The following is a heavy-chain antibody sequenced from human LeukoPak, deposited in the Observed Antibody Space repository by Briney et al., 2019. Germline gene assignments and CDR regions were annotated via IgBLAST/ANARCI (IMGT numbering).Heavy chain of an antibody. J-gene: IGHJ4*02. CDR3: ANTHCDTSSCSRSLDS. D-gene: IGHD2-2*01. CDR1: GLTLKNFG. V-gene: IGHV3-48*04. CDR2: ISSSSNTI. Sequence: GGSLRLSCAASGLTLKNFGMNWVRQAPGKGLEWVSYISSSSNTIYYADFVKGRFTISRDNAKSSLYLQMNSLRADDTAMYYCANTHCDTSSCSRSLDSWGQGTLVTVSS.